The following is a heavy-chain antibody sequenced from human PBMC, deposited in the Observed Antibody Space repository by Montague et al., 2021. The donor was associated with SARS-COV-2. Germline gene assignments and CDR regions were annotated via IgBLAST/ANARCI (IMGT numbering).Heavy chain of an antibody. V-gene: IGHV3-48*02. CDR2: ISTSSSTI. CDR3: ARDGGTITIFGVLSMLRYFDY. CDR1: GFTFSSYS. Sequence: SLRLSCAASGFTFSSYSMNWVRQAPGKGREWVSFISTSSSTIYYADSVKGRFTISRDNAKNSLYLQMNSLRDEDTAVYYCARDGGTITIFGVLSMLRYFDYWGQGTLVTVSS. D-gene: IGHD3-3*01. J-gene: IGHJ4*02.